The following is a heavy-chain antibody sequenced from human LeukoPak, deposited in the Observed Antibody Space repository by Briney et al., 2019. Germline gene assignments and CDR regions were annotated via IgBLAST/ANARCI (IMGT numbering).Heavy chain of an antibody. CDR3: ARHCSGGSCYPHYYYYGMDV. CDR2: IYYSGST. CDR1: GFTFSSYA. J-gene: IGHJ6*02. D-gene: IGHD2-15*01. V-gene: IGHV4-59*01. Sequence: PGGSLRLSCAASGFTFSSYAMSWVRQPPGKGLEWIGYIYYSGSTNYNPSLKSRVTISVDTSKNQFSLKLSSVTAADTAVYYCARHCSGGSCYPHYYYYGMDVWGQGTTVTVSS.